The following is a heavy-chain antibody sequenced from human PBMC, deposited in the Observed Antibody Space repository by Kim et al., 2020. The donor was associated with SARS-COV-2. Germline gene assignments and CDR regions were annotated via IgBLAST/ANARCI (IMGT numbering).Heavy chain of an antibody. CDR3: AREKYCNGGSCSYNYFYP. CDR1: GDSVSSNSAA. V-gene: IGHV6-1*01. Sequence: SQTLSLTCAISGDSVSSNSAAWTWIRQSPSRGLEWLGRTYYRSKWFNDYAVSVKSRISINPDTSKNQFSLQLNSVTPEDTAVYYCAREKYCNGGSCSYNYFYPCGQGTLVTVSS. CDR2: TYYRSKWFN. J-gene: IGHJ5*02. D-gene: IGHD2-15*01.